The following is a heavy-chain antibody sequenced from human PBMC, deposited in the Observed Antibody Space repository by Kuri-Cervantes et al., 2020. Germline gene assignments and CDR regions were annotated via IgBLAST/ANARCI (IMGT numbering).Heavy chain of an antibody. CDR3: ASDGCEYSGYDHCS. J-gene: IGHJ4*02. CDR2: IIPIFGTA. D-gene: IGHD5-12*01. V-gene: IGHV1-69*13. CDR1: GGTFSSYA. Sequence: SVKVSCKASGGTFSSYAISWVRQAPGRGLEWMGGIIPIFGTANYSQKFQGRVTITADESTSTAYMELSSLRSEDTAVYYCASDGCEYSGYDHCSWGQGTLVTVSS.